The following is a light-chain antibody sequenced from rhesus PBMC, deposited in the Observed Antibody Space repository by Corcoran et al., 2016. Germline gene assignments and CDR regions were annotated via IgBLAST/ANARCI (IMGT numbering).Light chain of an antibody. Sequence: EIVMTQSPATLSLSPGERATLSCRASQSVSSSLVWYQKKPGQAPRHLLYGASFRATDIPNRFSGSWCGTEFTLTIGTLGPEDVALFCWQQFRNWPHTFGRGTKVEIK. CDR1: QSVSSS. J-gene: IGKJ1*01. CDR2: GAS. CDR3: QQFRNWPHT. V-gene: IGKV3-42*01.